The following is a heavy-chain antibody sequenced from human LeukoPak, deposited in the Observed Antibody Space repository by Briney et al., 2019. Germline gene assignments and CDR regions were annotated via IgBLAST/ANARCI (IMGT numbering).Heavy chain of an antibody. CDR2: IYPGDSDT. CDR1: GYSFTSYW. J-gene: IGHJ4*02. CDR3: ARQRDILTGYWYYFDY. V-gene: IGHV5-51*01. D-gene: IGHD3-9*01. Sequence: GESLKISRKGSGYSFTSYWIGWVRQMPGKGLEWMGIIYPGDSDTRYSPSFQGQVTISADKSISTAYLQWSSLKASDTAMYYCARQRDILTGYWYYFDYWGQGTLVTVSS.